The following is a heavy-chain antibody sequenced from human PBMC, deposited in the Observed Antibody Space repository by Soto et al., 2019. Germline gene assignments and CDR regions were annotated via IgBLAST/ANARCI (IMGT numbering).Heavy chain of an antibody. Sequence: QVQLVQSGGEVKKPGASVKVSCQASGYTFNSYAISWVRQAPGQGLEWMGWISPSTGDTDQAQNCQDRVIITLDISTNPAYMELRSLRSDDTAVYYCVRCYCSVGSCYACWHFDFWGRGTLVTVSS. CDR3: VRCYCSVGSCYACWHFDF. D-gene: IGHD2-15*01. J-gene: IGHJ5*01. V-gene: IGHV1-18*01. CDR1: GYTFNSYA. CDR2: ISPSTGDT.